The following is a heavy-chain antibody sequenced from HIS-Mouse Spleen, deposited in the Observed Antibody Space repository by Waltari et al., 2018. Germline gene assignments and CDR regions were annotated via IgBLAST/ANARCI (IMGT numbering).Heavy chain of an antibody. V-gene: IGHV1-2*02. CDR1: GYTFTGDS. Sequence: QVQLVQSGAEVKKPGASVKVPCKPSGYTFTGDSNAWVPPAPGQGLQWMGWINPNSGGTNYAQKFQGRVTMTRDTSISTAYMELSRLRSDDTAVYYCARDGASYSMDAFDIWGQGTMVTVPS. J-gene: IGHJ3*02. CDR2: INPNSGGT. D-gene: IGHD2-21*01. CDR3: ARDGASYSMDAFDI.